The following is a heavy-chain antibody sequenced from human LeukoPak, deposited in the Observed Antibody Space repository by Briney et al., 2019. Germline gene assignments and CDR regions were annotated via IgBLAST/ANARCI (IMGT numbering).Heavy chain of an antibody. CDR1: GDSISSYY. D-gene: IGHD3-22*01. CDR3: ARSERIIMILGGAFDI. CDR2: IYYSGST. V-gene: IGHV4-59*08. J-gene: IGHJ3*02. Sequence: SETLSLTCTVSGDSISSYYWSWIRQPPGKGLEWIGYIYYSGSTNYSPSLKSRVTISVDTSKNQFSLKLSSVTAADTAVYYCARSERIIMILGGAFDICGQGTVVTVSS.